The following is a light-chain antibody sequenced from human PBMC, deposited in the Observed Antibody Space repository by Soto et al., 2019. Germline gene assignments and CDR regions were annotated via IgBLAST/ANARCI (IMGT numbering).Light chain of an antibody. J-gene: IGKJ4*01. CDR2: KAS. V-gene: IGKV1-5*03. CDR3: QQLNSYPSST. CDR1: KTISSW. Sequence: DIQMTQSPSTLSGSVGDRVTITCRASKTISSWLAWYQQKPGKAPKLLIYKASTLKSGVPSRFSGSGSGTEFTLTISSLQPEDFATYYCQQLNSYPSSTFGGGTKVDIK.